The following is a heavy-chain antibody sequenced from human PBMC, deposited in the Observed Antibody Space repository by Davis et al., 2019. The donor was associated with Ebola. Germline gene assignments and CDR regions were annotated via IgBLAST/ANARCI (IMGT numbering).Heavy chain of an antibody. Sequence: SETLSLTCAVYGGSFSGYYWSWIRQPPGKGLEWIGEINHSGSTNYNPSLKSRVTISVDTSKNQFSLKLSSVTAADTAVYYCARDALLGFYFDYWGQGTLVTVSS. CDR3: ARDALLGFYFDY. V-gene: IGHV4-34*01. J-gene: IGHJ4*02. CDR2: INHSGST. CDR1: GGSFSGYY.